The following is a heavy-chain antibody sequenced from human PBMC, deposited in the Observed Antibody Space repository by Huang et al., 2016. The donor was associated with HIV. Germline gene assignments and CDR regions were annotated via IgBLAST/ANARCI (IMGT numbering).Heavy chain of an antibody. CDR1: GFTFSSYW. J-gene: IGHJ4*02. CDR3: VRDPRIQSWLNYFDY. Sequence: EVQLVESGGGLVQPGGSLRLSCAASGFTFSSYWMNWVRQAPGKGLVWVSRINSDGSSSGYADSVKGRFTISRDNAKNTLYLQMNSLRAEDTAVYYCVRDPRIQSWLNYFDYWGQGTLVSVSS. D-gene: IGHD3-22*01. CDR2: INSDGSSS. V-gene: IGHV3-74*01.